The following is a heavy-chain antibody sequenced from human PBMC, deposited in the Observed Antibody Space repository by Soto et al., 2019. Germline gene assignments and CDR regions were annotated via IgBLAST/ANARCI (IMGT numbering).Heavy chain of an antibody. CDR2: IYYSGST. CDR1: GGSISSSSYY. CDR3: ARTRGSYEYSGYIPLFYFDY. J-gene: IGHJ4*02. Sequence: SETLSLTCTVSGGSISSSSYYWGWIRQPPGKGLEWIGSIYYSGSTYYNPSLKSRVTISVDTSKNQFSLKLSSVTAADTAVYYCARTRGSYEYSGYIPLFYFDYWGQGTLVTVSS. D-gene: IGHD5-12*01. V-gene: IGHV4-39*01.